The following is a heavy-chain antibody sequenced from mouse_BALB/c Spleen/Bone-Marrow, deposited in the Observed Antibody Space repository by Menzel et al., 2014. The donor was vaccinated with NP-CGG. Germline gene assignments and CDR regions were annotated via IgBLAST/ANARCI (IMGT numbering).Heavy chain of an antibody. Sequence: VKLVESGPGLVAPSQSLSITCTVSGFSLTSYGVHWVSQPPGKGLEWLGVIWAGGSTNYNSALMSRLSISKDNSKSQVFLKMNSLQTDDTAMYYCARGPFITTVHYYAMDYWGQGTSVTVSS. CDR1: GFSLTSYG. D-gene: IGHD1-2*01. CDR2: IWAGGST. V-gene: IGHV2-9*02. CDR3: ARGPFITTVHYYAMDY. J-gene: IGHJ4*01.